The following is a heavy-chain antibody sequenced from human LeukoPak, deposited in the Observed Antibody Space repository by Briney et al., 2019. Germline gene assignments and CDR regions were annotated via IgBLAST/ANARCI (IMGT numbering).Heavy chain of an antibody. Sequence: GGSLRLSCAASGFTFNNYWMHWFRQVPGKGLVWVFRINMDGSEIGYADSVKGRFTISRDNAKNTLYLQMNNLKEEDTAVYYCARVCCYTAMDVWGQGTTVTVSS. CDR2: INMDGSEI. V-gene: IGHV3-74*01. CDR3: ARVCCYTAMDV. CDR1: GFTFNNYW. J-gene: IGHJ6*02. D-gene: IGHD2-2*02.